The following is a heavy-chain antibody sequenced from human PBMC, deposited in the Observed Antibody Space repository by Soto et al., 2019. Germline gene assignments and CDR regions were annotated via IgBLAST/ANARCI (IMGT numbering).Heavy chain of an antibody. D-gene: IGHD3-3*01. J-gene: IGHJ6*02. V-gene: IGHV4-59*01. CDR3: ARDTPNYDFWSGYYYYYGMDV. Sequence: QVQLQESGPGLVKPSETLSLTCTVSGGSISSCYWSWIRQPPGQGLEWIGYIYYSGSTNYNPSLKSRVTISVDTYKNQFSLKLSSVTAADTAVYYCARDTPNYDFWSGYYYYYGMDVWGQGTTVTVSS. CDR2: IYYSGST. CDR1: GGSISSCY.